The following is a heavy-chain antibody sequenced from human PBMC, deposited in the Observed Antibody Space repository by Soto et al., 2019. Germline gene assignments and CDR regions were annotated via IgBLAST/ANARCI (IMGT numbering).Heavy chain of an antibody. CDR3: AREYCGGDCYSLGFDY. Sequence: GGSLRLSCAASGFTFSSYAMHWVRQAPGKGLEWVAVISYDGSNKYYADSVKGRFTISRDNSKNTLYLQMNSLRAEDTAVYYCAREYCGGDCYSLGFDYWGQGTLVTVSS. CDR2: ISYDGSNK. V-gene: IGHV3-30-3*01. J-gene: IGHJ4*02. D-gene: IGHD2-21*02. CDR1: GFTFSSYA.